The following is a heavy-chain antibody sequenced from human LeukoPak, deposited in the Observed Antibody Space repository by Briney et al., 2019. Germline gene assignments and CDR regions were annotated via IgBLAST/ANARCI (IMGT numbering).Heavy chain of an antibody. D-gene: IGHD3-16*02. CDR1: GFTVSSNY. V-gene: IGHV3-73*01. Sequence: GGSLRLSCAASGFTVSSNYMSWVRQASGKGLEWVGRIRSKPNAHAAAYAASVKGRFIISRDDSKNTAYLQMNNVKTEDTAVYYCARLESLYTNKWYNWFDPWGQGTLVTVSS. J-gene: IGHJ5*02. CDR2: IRSKPNAHAA. CDR3: ARLESLYTNKWYNWFDP.